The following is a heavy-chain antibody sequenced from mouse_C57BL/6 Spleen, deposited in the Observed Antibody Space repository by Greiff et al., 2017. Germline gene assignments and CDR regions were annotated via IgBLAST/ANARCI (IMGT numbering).Heavy chain of an antibody. V-gene: IGHV1-69*01. CDR1: GYTFTSYW. J-gene: IGHJ4*01. CDR3: ARGMYYYGSSRYYAMDY. Sequence: QVQLQQPGAELVMPGASVKLSCKASGYTFTSYWMHWVKQRPGQGLEWIGEIDPSDSYTNYNQKFKGKSTLTVDKSSSTAYMQLSSLTSEDSAVYYCARGMYYYGSSRYYAMDYWGQGTSVTVSS. CDR2: IDPSDSYT. D-gene: IGHD1-1*01.